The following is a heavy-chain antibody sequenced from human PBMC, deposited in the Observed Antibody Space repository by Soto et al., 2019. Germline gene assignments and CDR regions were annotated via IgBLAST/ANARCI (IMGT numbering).Heavy chain of an antibody. CDR3: ARVIKYGDYSGLFDL. Sequence: ASVKVSCKASGYTFTSYDINWVRQATGQGLEYLGWMNPNSGNTGYVQKFQGRVTMTRDTSISTAYMELSSLRSEDSAVYFCARVIKYGDYSGLFDLCGQGSLVTVSS. CDR1: GYTFTSYD. J-gene: IGHJ5*02. V-gene: IGHV1-8*01. CDR2: MNPNSGNT. D-gene: IGHD4-17*01.